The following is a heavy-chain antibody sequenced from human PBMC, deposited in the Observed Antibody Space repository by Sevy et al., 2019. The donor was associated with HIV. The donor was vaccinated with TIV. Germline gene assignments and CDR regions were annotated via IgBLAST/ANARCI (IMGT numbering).Heavy chain of an antibody. D-gene: IGHD3-3*01. CDR1: GGSISNADYY. V-gene: IGHV4-30-4*01. J-gene: IGHJ4*02. CDR2: IYYSGRT. CDR3: ARMKFWNGYFDY. Sequence: SETLSLTCSVSGGSISNADYYWSWIRHPPGKGLEWIGYIYYSGRTYYNPSLKSRISISVDTSRNQFSLSLDSVTAADTAVYYCARMKFWNGYFDYWGQGTLVTVSS.